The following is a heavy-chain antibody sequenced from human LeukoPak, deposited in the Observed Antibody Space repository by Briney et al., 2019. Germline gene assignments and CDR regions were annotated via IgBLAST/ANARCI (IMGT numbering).Heavy chain of an antibody. CDR3: ASTSVAGTGEFDY. V-gene: IGHV1-69*04. CDR2: IIPILGIA. CDR1: GYSFNNYG. J-gene: IGHJ4*02. Sequence: SVKVSCKASGYSFNNYGISWVRQAPGQGLEWMGRIIPILGIANYAQKFQGRVTITADKSTSTAYMELSSLRSEDTAVYYCASTSVAGTGEFDYWGQGTLVTVSS. D-gene: IGHD6-19*01.